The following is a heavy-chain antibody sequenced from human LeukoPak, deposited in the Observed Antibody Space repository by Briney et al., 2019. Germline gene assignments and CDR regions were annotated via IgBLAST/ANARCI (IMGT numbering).Heavy chain of an antibody. CDR3: AHLRQSVPAATYYYYYMDV. D-gene: IGHD2-2*01. CDR1: GGSFSGYY. Sequence: SETLSLTCAVYGGSFSGYYWSWIRQPPGKGLEWIGEINHSGSTNYNPSLKSRVTISVDTSKNQFSLKLSSVTAADTAVYYCAHLRQSVPAATYYYYYMDVWGKGTTVTVSS. CDR2: INHSGST. J-gene: IGHJ6*03. V-gene: IGHV4-34*01.